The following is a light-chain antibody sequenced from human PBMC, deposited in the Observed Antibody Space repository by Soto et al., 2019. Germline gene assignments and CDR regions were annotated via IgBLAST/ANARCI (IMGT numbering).Light chain of an antibody. CDR1: QSVSGRS. Sequence: EIVLTQSPGTLSLSPGERATLSCRASQSVSGRSLAWYQQKPGQAPRLLIYAASTRATGIPDKFSGSGSGTDFTLTINRLDHEDFAVYFCQQYVNSPCTFGQGTKVDIK. CDR3: QQYVNSPCT. CDR2: AAS. J-gene: IGKJ2*02. V-gene: IGKV3-20*01.